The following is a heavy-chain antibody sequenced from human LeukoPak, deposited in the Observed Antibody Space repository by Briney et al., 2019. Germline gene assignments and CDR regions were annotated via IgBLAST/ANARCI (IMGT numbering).Heavy chain of an antibody. CDR1: GFTFSSYA. D-gene: IGHD3-3*01. CDR2: ISGSGGST. Sequence: GGSLRLSCAASGFTFSSYAMSWVRQAPGKGLEWVSAISGSGGSTYYADSVKGRFTISRDNSKNTLYLQMHSLRAEDTAVYYCAKDYDFWSGYYSTTSFDYWGQGTLVTVSS. CDR3: AKDYDFWSGYYSTTSFDY. J-gene: IGHJ4*02. V-gene: IGHV3-23*01.